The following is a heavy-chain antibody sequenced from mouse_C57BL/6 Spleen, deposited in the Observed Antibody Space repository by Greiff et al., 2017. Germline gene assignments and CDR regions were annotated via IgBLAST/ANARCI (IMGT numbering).Heavy chain of an antibody. CDR2: IRNKANNHAT. V-gene: IGHV6-6*01. CDR1: GFTFSDSW. CDR3: TRGSSSYFDY. J-gene: IGHJ2*01. Sequence: EVKLMESGGGLVQPGGSMKLSCAASGFTFSDSWMDWVRQSPEKGLEWVAEIRNKANNHATYYAESMKGRFTISRDDSKSSVYLQMSSLRAEDTGIYYGTRGSSSYFDYWGQGTTLTVSS.